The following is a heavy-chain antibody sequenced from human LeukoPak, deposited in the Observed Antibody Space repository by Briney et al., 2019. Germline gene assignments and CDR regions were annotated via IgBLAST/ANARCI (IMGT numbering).Heavy chain of an antibody. CDR2: IWYDGSNE. J-gene: IGHJ4*02. Sequence: PGGSLRLSCTASGFTLSSFGMHWVRQAPGKGLEWVAVIWYDGSNEYCADSVKGRFTISRDNSKNTLYLQMNSLRAEDTAVYYCARDHEWGRAYFDYWGQGTLVTVSS. D-gene: IGHD1-26*01. CDR3: ARDHEWGRAYFDY. V-gene: IGHV3-33*08. CDR1: GFTLSSFG.